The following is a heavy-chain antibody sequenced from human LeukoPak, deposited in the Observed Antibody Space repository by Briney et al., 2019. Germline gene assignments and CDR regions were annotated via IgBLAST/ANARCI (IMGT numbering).Heavy chain of an antibody. CDR2: IYHSGST. CDR3: ARASRLVPAAQGVDI. Sequence: SETLSLTCAVSGGSISSSNWWSWVRQPPGKGLEWIGEIYHSGSTNYNPSLKSRVTISVDKSKNQFSLKLSSVTAADTAVYYCARASRLVPAAQGVDIWGQGTMVTVSS. V-gene: IGHV4-4*02. J-gene: IGHJ3*02. CDR1: GGSISSSNW. D-gene: IGHD2-2*01.